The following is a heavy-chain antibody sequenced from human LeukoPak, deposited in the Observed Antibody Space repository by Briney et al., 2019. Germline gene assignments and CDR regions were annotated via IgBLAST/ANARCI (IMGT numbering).Heavy chain of an antibody. V-gene: IGHV4-39*01. CDR2: IYYSGST. J-gene: IGHJ4*02. CDR3: ARIPNLWRADY. D-gene: IGHD2-21*01. CDR1: GGSISSSSYY. Sequence: SETLSLTCTVSGGSISSSSYYWGWIRQPPGKGLEWIGSIYYSGSTYYNPSLKSRVTISVDTSKNQFSLKLSSVTAADTAVYYCARIPNLWRADYWGQGTLVTVSS.